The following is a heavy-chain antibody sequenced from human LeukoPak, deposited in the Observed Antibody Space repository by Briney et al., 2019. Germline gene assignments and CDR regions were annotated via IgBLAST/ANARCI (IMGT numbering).Heavy chain of an antibody. CDR1: GGSFSGYY. Sequence: PSETLSLTCAVYGGSFSGYYWSWIRQPPGKGLEWIGEISHSGSTNYNPSLKSRVTISVDTSKNQFSLKLSSVTAADTAVYYCARGRGFFVVVVAATYGWFDPWGQGTLVTVSS. CDR2: ISHSGST. CDR3: ARGRGFFVVVVAATYGWFDP. V-gene: IGHV4-34*01. J-gene: IGHJ5*02. D-gene: IGHD2-15*01.